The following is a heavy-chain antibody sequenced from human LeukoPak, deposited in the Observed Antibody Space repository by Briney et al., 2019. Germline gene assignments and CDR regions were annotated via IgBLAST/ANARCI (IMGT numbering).Heavy chain of an antibody. D-gene: IGHD5-12*01. J-gene: IGHJ3*02. CDR3: ARRSGYDRRAGTLDI. V-gene: IGHV1-18*01. CDR2: ISCYNGDT. Sequence: ASVKVSCKASGYTFTRYGISWVRQAPGQGLEWMGWISCYNGDTGYQQNVQDRLTVTTDRSTNTVYMELRSLTSDDTAMYYCARRSGYDRRAGTLDIWGQGTMVTVSS. CDR1: GYTFTRYG.